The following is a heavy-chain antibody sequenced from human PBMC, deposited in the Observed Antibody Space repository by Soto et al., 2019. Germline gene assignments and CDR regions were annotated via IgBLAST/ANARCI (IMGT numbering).Heavy chain of an antibody. V-gene: IGHV3-48*02. CDR1: GYTFSSYS. CDR3: ARDYWLGPSSFDY. CDR2: ISSSSSTI. Sequence: GSLRLSCAASGYTFSSYSMNWVRQAPGKGLAWVSYISSSSSTIYYADSVKGRFTISRDNAKNSLYPQMNSLRDEDTAVYYCARDYWLGPSSFDYWRKGNLVAVSS. D-gene: IGHD2-8*02. J-gene: IGHJ4*02.